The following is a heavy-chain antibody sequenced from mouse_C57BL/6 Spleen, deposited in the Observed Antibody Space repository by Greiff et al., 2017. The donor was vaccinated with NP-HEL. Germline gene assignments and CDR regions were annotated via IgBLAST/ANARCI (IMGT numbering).Heavy chain of an antibody. V-gene: IGHV1-7*01. CDR1: GYTFTSYW. CDR2: INPSSGYT. D-gene: IGHD1-1*01. J-gene: IGHJ1*03. CDR3: ARGGIPITTVVATGYFDV. Sequence: QVQLKESGAELAKPGASVKLSCKASGYTFTSYWMHWVKQRPGQGLEWIGYINPSSGYTKYIQKFKDKATLTADKSSSTAYMQLSSLTYEDSAVYYCARGGIPITTVVATGYFDVWGTGTTVTVSS.